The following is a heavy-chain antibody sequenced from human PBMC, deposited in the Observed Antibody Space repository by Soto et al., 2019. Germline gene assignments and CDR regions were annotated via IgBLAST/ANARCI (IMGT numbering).Heavy chain of an antibody. Sequence: GGSLRLSCAASGFTFSKYAMTWARQAPGKGLEWVSAISYNGGGTYYVDSVKGRFTVSRDNAKNSLYLQMTSLRAEDTALYYCARVLSSGNSDPFDYWGQGTLVTVSS. CDR3: ARVLSSGNSDPFDY. CDR1: GFTFSKYA. CDR2: ISYNGGGT. D-gene: IGHD3-22*01. J-gene: IGHJ4*02. V-gene: IGHV3-23*01.